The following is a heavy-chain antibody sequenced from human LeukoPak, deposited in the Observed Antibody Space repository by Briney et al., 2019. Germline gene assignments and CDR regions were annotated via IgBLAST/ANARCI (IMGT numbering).Heavy chain of an antibody. CDR3: TTVPYSSGWPYYFDY. CDR1: GFTFSNAW. CDR2: IKSKTDGGTT. J-gene: IGHJ4*02. D-gene: IGHD6-19*01. V-gene: IGHV3-15*01. Sequence: PGGSLRLSCAASGFTFSNAWMSWVRQAPGKGLEWVGRIKSKTDGGTTDYAAPVKGRFTISRDDSKNTLYLQMNSLKTEDTAVYYCTTVPYSSGWPYYFDYWGQGTLVTVSS.